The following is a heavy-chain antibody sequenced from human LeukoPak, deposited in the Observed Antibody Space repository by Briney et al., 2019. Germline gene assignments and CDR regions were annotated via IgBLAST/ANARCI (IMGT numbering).Heavy chain of an antibody. Sequence: TSETLSLTCAVYGGSFSGYYWSWIRQPPGKGLEWIGEINHSGSTNYNPSLKSRVTISVDTSKNQFSLKLNSVTAADTAMYYCARHPSYYYDTSGYYIPHGQLDFWGQGTLVTVSS. J-gene: IGHJ4*02. D-gene: IGHD3-22*01. CDR1: GGSFSGYY. V-gene: IGHV4-34*01. CDR3: ARHPSYYYDTSGYYIPHGQLDF. CDR2: INHSGST.